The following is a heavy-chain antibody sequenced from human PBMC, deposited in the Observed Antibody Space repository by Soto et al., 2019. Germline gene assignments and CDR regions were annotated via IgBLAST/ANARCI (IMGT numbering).Heavy chain of an antibody. CDR2: ITSSSSHI. D-gene: IGHD2-21*01. Sequence: EVQLVESGGGPVKPGGSLRLSCAASGFTFNSYTMNWVRQAPGKGLEWVSSITSSSSHIFYADSVKGRFTISRDNTKNSLFLQMNSLGAEDTAVYYCARVAGEYRDSWGQGTLVTVSS. CDR1: GFTFNSYT. J-gene: IGHJ4*02. V-gene: IGHV3-21*01. CDR3: ARVAGEYRDS.